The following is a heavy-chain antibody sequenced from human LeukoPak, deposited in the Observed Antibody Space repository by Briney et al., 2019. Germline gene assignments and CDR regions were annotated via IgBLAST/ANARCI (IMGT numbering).Heavy chain of an antibody. CDR2: INHSGST. CDR3: ARDSPMISGPYYHYYMDV. Sequence: SETLSLTCAVYGGSFSGYYWSWIRQPPGKGLEWIGEINHSGSTNYNPSLKSRVTISVDTSKNQFSLKLSSVTAADTAVYYCARDSPMISGPYYHYYMDVWGKGTTVTISS. J-gene: IGHJ6*03. V-gene: IGHV4-34*01. CDR1: GGSFSGYY. D-gene: IGHD3/OR15-3a*01.